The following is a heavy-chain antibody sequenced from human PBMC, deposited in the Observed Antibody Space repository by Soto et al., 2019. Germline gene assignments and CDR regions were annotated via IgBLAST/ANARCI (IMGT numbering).Heavy chain of an antibody. D-gene: IGHD1-7*01. CDR3: AKDRRAGGNYGFYSDF. Sequence: EVQLLESGGGLVQPGGSLRLSCAASGFTFSSYGMTWVRQAPGKGLEWVSFSIATGAGTYYADSVKGRFTISRDNSKNTLYLQMTSLRADDTAVDYCAKDRRAGGNYGFYSDFWGKGALVIVSS. CDR1: GFTFSSYG. J-gene: IGHJ4*02. V-gene: IGHV3-23*01. CDR2: SIATGAGT.